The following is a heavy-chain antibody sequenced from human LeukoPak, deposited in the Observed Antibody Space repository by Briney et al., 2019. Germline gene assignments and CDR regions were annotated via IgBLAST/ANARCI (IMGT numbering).Heavy chain of an antibody. CDR2: IRYDGSNK. D-gene: IGHD6-13*01. J-gene: IGHJ6*03. Sequence: GGSLRLSCAASGFTFSSYGMHWVRQAPGKGLEWVAFIRYDGSNKYYADSVKGRFTISRDNSKNTLYLQMNSLRAEDTAVYYCAKDLRGYSSSWYAYYMDVWGKGTTVTVSS. CDR3: AKDLRGYSSSWYAYYMDV. V-gene: IGHV3-30*02. CDR1: GFTFSSYG.